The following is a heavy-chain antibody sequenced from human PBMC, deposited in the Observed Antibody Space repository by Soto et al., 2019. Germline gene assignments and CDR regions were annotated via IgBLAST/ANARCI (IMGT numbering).Heavy chain of an antibody. CDR3: VRDRRNYDSSAPYAH. V-gene: IGHV3-30-3*01. Sequence: GGSLRLSCAASGFTFSTYAMHWVRQSPGKGLDWMAVISKDGSNIYYADSVKGRFTISRDNSKNTLYLQMNSLRAEDTAVYYCVRDRRNYDSSAPYAHWGQGTLVTVSS. J-gene: IGHJ4*02. CDR1: GFTFSTYA. D-gene: IGHD3-22*01. CDR2: ISKDGSNI.